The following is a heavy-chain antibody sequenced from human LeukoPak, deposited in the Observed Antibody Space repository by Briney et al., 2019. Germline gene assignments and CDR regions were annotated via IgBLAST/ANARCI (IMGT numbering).Heavy chain of an antibody. D-gene: IGHD6-13*01. J-gene: IGHJ4*02. CDR2: IHYDGGSK. CDR3: AKDRRIAAAGTLGD. V-gene: IGHV3-30*02. Sequence: PGGSLRLSCAASGFTFSSYSMNWVRQAPGKGLEWAAFIHYDGGSKYYADSVKGRFTISRDNSKNTLCLQMNSLRAEDTAVYYCAKDRRIAAAGTLGDWGQGTLVTVSS. CDR1: GFTFSSYS.